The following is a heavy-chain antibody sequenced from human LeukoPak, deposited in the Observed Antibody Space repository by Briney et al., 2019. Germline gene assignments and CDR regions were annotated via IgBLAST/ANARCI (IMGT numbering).Heavy chain of an antibody. CDR3: ARHPWGPYYYYYYMGV. CDR2: IFYSGNT. Sequence: SETLSLTCTVSGGSISSSNYYWGWIRQPPGKGLEWIGTIFYSGNTYYNPSLKSRVTISVDTSKNQFSLKLNSVTAADTAVYYCARHPWGPYYYYYYMGVWGKGTTVSVSS. CDR1: GGSISSSNYY. J-gene: IGHJ6*03. V-gene: IGHV4-39*01. D-gene: IGHD3-16*01.